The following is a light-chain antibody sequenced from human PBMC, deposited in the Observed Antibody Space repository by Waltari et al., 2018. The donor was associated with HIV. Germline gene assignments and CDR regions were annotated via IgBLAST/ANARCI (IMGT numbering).Light chain of an antibody. J-gene: IGLJ2*01. Sequence: QSVLTQPPSASGTPGPRVTISCSGSYSTIGSPTVNWYQQLPGTAPKLLIYTNNQRPSGVPDRFSGSKSGTSASLAISGLQSEDEADYYCATWDDNLNGLVLFGGGTKLTVL. CDR2: TNN. V-gene: IGLV1-44*01. CDR3: ATWDDNLNGLVL. CDR1: YSTIGSPT.